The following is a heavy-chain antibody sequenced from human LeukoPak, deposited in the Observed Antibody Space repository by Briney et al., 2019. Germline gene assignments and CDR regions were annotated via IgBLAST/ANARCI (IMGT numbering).Heavy chain of an antibody. CDR1: GGSFSGYY. J-gene: IGHJ4*02. Sequence: SETLSLTCAVYGGSFSGYYWSWIRQPPGKGLEWIGEINHSGSTNYNPSLKSRVTISVDTSKNQFSLKLSSVTAADTAVYYCARGDYYGSGSPLDYWGQGTLVTVSS. D-gene: IGHD3-10*01. CDR3: ARGDYYGSGSPLDY. CDR2: INHSGST. V-gene: IGHV4-34*01.